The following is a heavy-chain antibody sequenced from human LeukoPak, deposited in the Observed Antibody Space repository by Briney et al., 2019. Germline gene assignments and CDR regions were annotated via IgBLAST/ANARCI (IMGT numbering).Heavy chain of an antibody. J-gene: IGHJ6*02. CDR3: ARGLKLLWFGELSTDYYYGMDV. CDR1: GYTFTSYD. Sequence: RASVKVSCKASGYTFTSYDINWVRQATGRGLEWMGWMNPNSGNTGYAQKFQGRVTMTRNTSISTAYMELSSLRSEDTAVYYCARGLKLLWFGELSTDYYYGMDVWGQGTTVTVSS. CDR2: MNPNSGNT. V-gene: IGHV1-8*01. D-gene: IGHD3-10*01.